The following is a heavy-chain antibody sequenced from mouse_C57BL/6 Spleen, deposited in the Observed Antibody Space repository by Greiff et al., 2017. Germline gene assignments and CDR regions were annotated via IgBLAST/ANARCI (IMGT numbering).Heavy chain of an antibody. D-gene: IGHD5-1*01. V-gene: IGHV2-6-1*01. J-gene: IGHJ4*01. CDR3: ARHESTYAYAMDY. CDR2: IWSDGST. Sequence: VQLQESGPGLVAPSQSLSITCTVSGFSLTSYGVHWVRQPPGKGLEWLGVIWSDGSTTYNSALKSRPSISKDKSTSKVFLKMNSLQTDDTAMYYCARHESTYAYAMDYWGQGTSVTVSS. CDR1: GFSLTSYG.